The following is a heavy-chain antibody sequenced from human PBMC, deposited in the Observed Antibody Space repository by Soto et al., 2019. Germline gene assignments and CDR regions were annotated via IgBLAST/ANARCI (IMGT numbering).Heavy chain of an antibody. Sequence: QVQLQESGPGLVKPSETLSLTCTVSGGSISSYYWSWIRQPPGKGLEWIRYIYYSGSTNYNPSLKSRVAISVDACRNQFCLKLSSVTAVDTAVYYCARLRVYCSGGSCYRPFDYWGQGNLVTVSS. CDR3: ARLRVYCSGGSCYRPFDY. CDR2: IYYSGST. J-gene: IGHJ4*02. V-gene: IGHV4-59*01. D-gene: IGHD2-15*01. CDR1: GGSISSYY.